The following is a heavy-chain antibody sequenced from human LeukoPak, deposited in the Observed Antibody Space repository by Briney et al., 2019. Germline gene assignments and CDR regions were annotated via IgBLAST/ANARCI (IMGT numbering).Heavy chain of an antibody. D-gene: IGHD3-3*01. CDR1: GYSFTSYW. CDR3: ARPVLGVATNGTFDI. Sequence: GESLKISCKGSGYSFTSYWIGWVRQMPGKGLEWMGIIYPDDSDTRYSPSFQGQVTISADKSISTAYLQWSSLKASDTAMYYCARPVLGVATNGTFDIWGQGTMVTVSS. CDR2: IYPDDSDT. V-gene: IGHV5-51*01. J-gene: IGHJ3*02.